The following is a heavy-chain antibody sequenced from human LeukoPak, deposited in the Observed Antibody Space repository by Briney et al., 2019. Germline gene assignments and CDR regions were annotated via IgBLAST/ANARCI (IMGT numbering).Heavy chain of an antibody. V-gene: IGHV3-30*04. Sequence: PGTSLRLSCEASGFTFSTFPMHWVRQTPDKRLEWVAVISDDGRGTYYADSVKGRFTISRDNSKNTLYLQMNSLSPEDTAVVYCARVGRVSIYPSYMDVWGKGTTVTASS. CDR2: ISDDGRGT. J-gene: IGHJ6*03. CDR3: ARVGRVSIYPSYMDV. CDR1: GFTFSTFP. D-gene: IGHD6-6*01.